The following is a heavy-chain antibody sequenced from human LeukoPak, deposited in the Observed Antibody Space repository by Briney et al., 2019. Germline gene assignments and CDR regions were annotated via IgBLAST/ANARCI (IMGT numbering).Heavy chain of an antibody. CDR1: GGSISSSSYY. CDR3: ARDSASYYMDV. CDR2: IYYSGST. V-gene: IGHV4-39*07. Sequence: PSETLSLTCTVSGGSISSSSYYWCWIRQPPGKGLEWIGSIYYSGSTYYNPSLKSRVTISVDTSKNQFSLKLSSVTAADTAVYYCARDSASYYMDVWGKGTTVTVSS. J-gene: IGHJ6*03.